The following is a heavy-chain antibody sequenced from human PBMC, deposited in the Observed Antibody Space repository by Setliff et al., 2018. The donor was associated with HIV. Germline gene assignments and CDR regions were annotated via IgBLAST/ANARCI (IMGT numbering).Heavy chain of an antibody. V-gene: IGHV3-15*01. CDR3: TTQDDFWSGYYTRTHWFDP. Sequence: GGSLRLSCAASGFSFSHAWMNWVRQAPGKGLEWVGRIKSKTDGGTTDYAAPVKGRFTISRDDSKNTLYLQMNSLKTEDTAVYYCTTQDDFWSGYYTRTHWFDPWGQGTLVTVSS. J-gene: IGHJ5*02. CDR2: IKSKTDGGTT. CDR1: GFSFSHAW. D-gene: IGHD3-3*01.